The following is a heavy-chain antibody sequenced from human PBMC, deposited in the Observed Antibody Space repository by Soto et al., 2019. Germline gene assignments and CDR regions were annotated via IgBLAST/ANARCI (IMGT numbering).Heavy chain of an antibody. CDR2: IHYSGST. CDR3: ARGSAAGTKSPFDY. V-gene: IGHV4-59*01. Sequence: SETLSLTCAVYGGSFSGYYWSWVRQSPGKGLEWIGYIHYSGSTNYNPSLKSRVTISVDTSKNQLSLKLSSVTAADTAVYYCARGSAAGTKSPFDYWGQGTLVTVSS. CDR1: GGSFSGYY. J-gene: IGHJ4*02. D-gene: IGHD6-13*01.